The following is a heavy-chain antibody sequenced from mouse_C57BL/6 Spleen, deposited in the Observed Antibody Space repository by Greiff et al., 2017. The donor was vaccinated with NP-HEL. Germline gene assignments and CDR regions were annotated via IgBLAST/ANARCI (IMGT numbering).Heavy chain of an antibody. Sequence: VQLQQSGAELAKPGASVKLSCKASGYTFTSYWMHWVKQRPGQGLEWIGYINPSSGYNKYNQKFKDKATLTADKSSSTANMQLSSLTDEDSAVYCCARGDGYSYAMDYWGQGTSVTVSS. J-gene: IGHJ4*01. CDR2: INPSSGYN. CDR1: GYTFTSYW. CDR3: ARGDGYSYAMDY. V-gene: IGHV1-7*01. D-gene: IGHD2-3*01.